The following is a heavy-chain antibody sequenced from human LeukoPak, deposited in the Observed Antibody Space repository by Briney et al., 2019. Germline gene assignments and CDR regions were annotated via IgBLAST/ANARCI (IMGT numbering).Heavy chain of an antibody. CDR2: IYPGDSDT. D-gene: IGHD3-3*01. CDR1: GYKFSNYW. J-gene: IGHJ6*03. CDR3: ARQGQDYDFWSGYGGYYYYMDV. V-gene: IGHV5-51*01. Sequence: GESLKISCKGSGYKFSNYWIGWVRQMPGKGLQWMGIIYPGDSDTRYSPSFQGQVTISADKSISTAYLQWSSLKASDTAMYYCARQGQDYDFWSGYGGYYYYMDVWGKGTTVTVSS.